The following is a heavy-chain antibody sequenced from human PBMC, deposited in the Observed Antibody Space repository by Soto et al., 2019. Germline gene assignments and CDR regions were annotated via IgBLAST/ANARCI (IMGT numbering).Heavy chain of an antibody. CDR1: GYTFTSYG. J-gene: IGHJ6*02. V-gene: IGHV1-18*01. Sequence: QVQLVQSGAEVKKPGASVNVSCKASGYTFTSYGISWVRQAPGQGLEWMGWISAYNGNTNYAQKLQGRVTMTTATSTSTAHMELRSLRSDDTAVYYWARDYIAVAGYYYYGMDVCGQGTTVTVSS. D-gene: IGHD6-19*01. CDR3: ARDYIAVAGYYYYGMDV. CDR2: ISAYNGNT.